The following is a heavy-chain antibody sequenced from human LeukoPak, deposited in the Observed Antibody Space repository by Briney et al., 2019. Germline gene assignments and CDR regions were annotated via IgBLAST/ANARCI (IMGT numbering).Heavy chain of an antibody. J-gene: IGHJ4*02. CDR1: GGTFSSYA. Sequence: GASVKVSCKASGGTFSSYAISWVRQAPGQGLEWMGGIIPIFGTANYAQKFQGRVTITADKSTSTAYMELSSLRSEDTAVYYCARDGEGGSGSYGDYYFDYWGQGTLVTVSS. CDR2: IIPIFGTA. CDR3: ARDGEGGSGSYGDYYFDY. D-gene: IGHD3-10*01. V-gene: IGHV1-69*06.